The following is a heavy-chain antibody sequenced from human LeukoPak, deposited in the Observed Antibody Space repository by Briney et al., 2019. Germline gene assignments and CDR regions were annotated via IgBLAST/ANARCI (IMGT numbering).Heavy chain of an antibody. Sequence: GGSLRLSCAASGFTVSSNYMSWVRQAPGKGLEWVSVIYSGGSTYYADSVKGRFTISRDNSKNTLYLQMNSLRAEDTAVYYCARDGIIAAAGTWPHWFDPWGQGTLVTVSS. J-gene: IGHJ5*02. D-gene: IGHD6-13*01. CDR1: GFTVSSNY. V-gene: IGHV3-66*01. CDR2: IYSGGST. CDR3: ARDGIIAAAGTWPHWFDP.